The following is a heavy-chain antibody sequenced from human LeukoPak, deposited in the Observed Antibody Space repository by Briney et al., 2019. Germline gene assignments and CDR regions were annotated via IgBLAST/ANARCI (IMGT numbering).Heavy chain of an antibody. Sequence: GGSLRLSCAASGFTFSEYYMSWVRHAPGEGLGWVSHISGSGSTIYYADSVKGRFTISRENAKNSLYLQMNSLRAEDTAAYYCATGPPRPNSSGYYIAWGQGTLVTVSS. J-gene: IGHJ5*02. CDR1: GFTFSEYY. CDR2: ISGSGSTI. CDR3: ATGPPRPNSSGYYIA. V-gene: IGHV3-11*01. D-gene: IGHD3-22*01.